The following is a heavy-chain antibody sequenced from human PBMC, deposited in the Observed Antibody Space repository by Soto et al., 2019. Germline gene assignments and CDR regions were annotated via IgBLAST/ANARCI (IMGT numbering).Heavy chain of an antibody. V-gene: IGHV1-69*13. CDR3: ARESDYDSSGYLDY. Sequence: GALVKVSCKASGGTFSSYAISWVRQAPGQGLEWMGGIIPIFGTANYAQKFQGRVTITADESTSTAYMELSSLRSEDTAVYYCARESDYDSSGYLDYWGQGTLVTVSS. J-gene: IGHJ4*02. CDR2: IIPIFGTA. D-gene: IGHD3-22*01. CDR1: GGTFSSYA.